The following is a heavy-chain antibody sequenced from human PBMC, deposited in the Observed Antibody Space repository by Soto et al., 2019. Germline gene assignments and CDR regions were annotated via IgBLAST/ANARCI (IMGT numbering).Heavy chain of an antibody. CDR3: ARGKVDDFWSGYYSANYYMDV. J-gene: IGHJ6*03. CDR2: MNPNSGNT. CDR1: GYTFTSYD. V-gene: IGHV1-8*01. Sequence: ASVKVSCKASGYTFTSYDINWVRQATGQGLEWKGWMNPNSGNTGYAQKFQGRVTMTRNTSISTAYMELSSLRPGDTAVYYCARGKVDDFWSGYYSANYYMDVWGKGTTVTVSS. D-gene: IGHD3-3*01.